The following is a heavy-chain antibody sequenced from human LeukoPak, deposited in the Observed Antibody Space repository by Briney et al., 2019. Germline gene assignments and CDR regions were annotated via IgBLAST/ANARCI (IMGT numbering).Heavy chain of an antibody. CDR1: GFTLSSYW. D-gene: IGHD3-3*01. J-gene: IGHJ4*02. V-gene: IGHV3-7*01. CDR3: ARDRFLEWWDFDY. CDR2: KKQDGSEK. Sequence: PGGPLRLPCAASGFTLSSYWMIWVRQAPGKGLEGVANKKQDGSEKYYVDSVKGRFTISRDNAKNSLYLQMNSLRAEDTAVYYCARDRFLEWWDFDYWGQGTLVTVSS.